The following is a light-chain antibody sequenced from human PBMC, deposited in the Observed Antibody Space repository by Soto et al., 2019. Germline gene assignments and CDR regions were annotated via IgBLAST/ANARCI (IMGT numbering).Light chain of an antibody. CDR1: QSVSSSY. Sequence: EIVLTQSPGTLSLSPGERATLSCRASQSVSSSYLAWYQQKPGQAPRLLIYGASTRATGIPDRFSGSGSGTDFTLTINRLEPEDFAVYYCQQYYNSPQFTFGQGTRLEIK. CDR2: GAS. J-gene: IGKJ5*01. CDR3: QQYYNSPQFT. V-gene: IGKV3-20*01.